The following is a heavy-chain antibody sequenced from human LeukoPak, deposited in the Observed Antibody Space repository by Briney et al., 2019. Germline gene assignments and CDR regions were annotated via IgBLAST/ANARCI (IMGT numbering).Heavy chain of an antibody. Sequence: PGGSLRLSCAASGFTFSDHDMDWVRRAPGKGLEWVGRIRNKANSYTTEYAASVKGRFTISRDDSQKSLYLQMNSLTTEDTAVYYCARLVGANNWGQGTLVTVSS. CDR2: IRNKANSYTT. J-gene: IGHJ4*02. V-gene: IGHV3-72*01. CDR3: ARLVGANN. CDR1: GFTFSDHD. D-gene: IGHD1-26*01.